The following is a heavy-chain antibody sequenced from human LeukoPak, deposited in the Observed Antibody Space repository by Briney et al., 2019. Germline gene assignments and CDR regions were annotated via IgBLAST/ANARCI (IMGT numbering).Heavy chain of an antibody. CDR1: GFTFSNYW. CDR2: IKQDRREK. Sequence: GGSLRLSCAASGFTFSNYWMSWVRQAPGKGLEWVANIKQDRREKYYVDSGKGRFTISRDNAKNSLYLQMNSLRVEDTAVYYCARYYASGNFDYWGQRTLVTVSS. CDR3: ARYYASGNFDY. V-gene: IGHV3-7*04. J-gene: IGHJ4*02. D-gene: IGHD3-10*01.